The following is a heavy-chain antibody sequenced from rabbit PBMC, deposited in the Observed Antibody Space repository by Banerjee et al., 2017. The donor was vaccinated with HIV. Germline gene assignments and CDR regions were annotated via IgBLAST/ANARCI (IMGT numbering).Heavy chain of an antibody. CDR2: IGAGSGTT. CDR3: ARADANGAGHGYAYFTL. CDR1: GFSFSSGYW. D-gene: IGHD6-1*01. J-gene: IGHJ4*01. Sequence: LVESGGGLVQPGGSLKLSCKASGFSFSSGYWICWVRQAPGKGLEWIGCIGAGSGTTYYATWAKGRFTISKTSSTTVTLQMTSLTAADTATYFCARADANGAGHGYAYFTLWGPGTLVTVS. V-gene: IGHV1S45*01.